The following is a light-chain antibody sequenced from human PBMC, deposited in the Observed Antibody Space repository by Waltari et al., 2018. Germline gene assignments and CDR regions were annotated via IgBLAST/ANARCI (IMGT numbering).Light chain of an antibody. V-gene: IGKV3-11*01. CDR3: QQRRNWPPLT. J-gene: IGKJ4*01. Sequence: ETVLTQSPATLSLSPGERATLSCRASEDVSIYLAWYQQKPGQAPRLLIYDASNRATGIPARFSGSGSGTYFTLTISSLEPEDFALYSCQQRRNWPPLTFGGGTKVE. CDR2: DAS. CDR1: EDVSIY.